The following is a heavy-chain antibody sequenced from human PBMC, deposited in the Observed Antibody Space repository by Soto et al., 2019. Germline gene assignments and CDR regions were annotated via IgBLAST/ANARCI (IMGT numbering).Heavy chain of an antibody. V-gene: IGHV3-15*01. D-gene: IGHD2-2*01. Sequence: GGSLRLSCAASGFTFSTYAMSWVRQAPGEGLEWVGRIKSKTDGGTTDYAAPVKDRFAISRDDSKNTLYLQMNNLKIEDTAVYYCTTPSVPAAMGVRYFQHWGQGTLVTVSS. CDR3: TTPSVPAAMGVRYFQH. J-gene: IGHJ1*01. CDR1: GFTFSTYA. CDR2: IKSKTDGGTT.